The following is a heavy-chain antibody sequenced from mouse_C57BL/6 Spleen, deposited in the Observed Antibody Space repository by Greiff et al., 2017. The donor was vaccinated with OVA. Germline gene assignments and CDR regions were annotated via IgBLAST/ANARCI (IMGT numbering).Heavy chain of an antibody. J-gene: IGHJ1*03. Sequence: EVKLVESGGDLVKPGGSLKLSCAASGFTFSSYGMSWVRQTPDKRLEWVATISSGGSYTYYPDSVKGLFTISRDNAKNTLYLQMSSLKSEDTAMYYCARHAYDYAWYFDVWGTGTTVTVSS. V-gene: IGHV5-6*01. CDR3: ARHAYDYAWYFDV. CDR1: GFTFSSYG. D-gene: IGHD2-4*01. CDR2: ISSGGSYT.